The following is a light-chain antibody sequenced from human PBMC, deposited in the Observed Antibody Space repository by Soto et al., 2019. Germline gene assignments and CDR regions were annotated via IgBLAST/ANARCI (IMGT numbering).Light chain of an antibody. V-gene: IGLV2-8*01. CDR2: EVS. J-gene: IGLJ1*01. CDR3: SSYAGSNNLDV. CDR1: SSDVGDYNY. Sequence: QSVLTQPPSASGSPGQSVTISCTGTSSDVGDYNYVSWYQQHPGRAPKLMIYEVSKRPSGVPDRFSGSKSGNTASLTVSGLQAEDEADYYCSSYAGSNNLDVFGTGTKVTVL.